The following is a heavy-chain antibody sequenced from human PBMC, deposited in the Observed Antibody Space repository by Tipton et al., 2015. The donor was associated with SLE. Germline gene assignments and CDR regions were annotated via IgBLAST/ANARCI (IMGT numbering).Heavy chain of an antibody. CDR3: ARETWQWLPKDSYYYVMDV. V-gene: IGHV4-59*01. CDR2: IYYSGST. D-gene: IGHD6-19*01. Sequence: TLSLTCTVSGGSISSYYWSWIRQPPGKGLEWIGYIYYSGSTNYNPSLKSRVTISVDRSKNQFSLKLSSVTAADTAVYYCARETWQWLPKDSYYYVMDVWGQGTTVTVSS. J-gene: IGHJ6*02. CDR1: GGSISSYY.